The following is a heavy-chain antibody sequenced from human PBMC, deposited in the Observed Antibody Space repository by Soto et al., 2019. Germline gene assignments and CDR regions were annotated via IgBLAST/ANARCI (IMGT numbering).Heavy chain of an antibody. D-gene: IGHD3-9*01. CDR3: ARVALRYFDWLSGNWFDP. CDR2: ISYDGSNK. V-gene: IGHV3-30-3*01. J-gene: IGHJ5*02. Sequence: GGSLRLSCAASGFTFSSYAMHWVRQAPGKGLEWVAVISYDGSNKYYADSVKGRFTIPRDNSKNTLYLQMNSLRAEDTAVYYCARVALRYFDWLSGNWFDPWGKGTLVTVSS. CDR1: GFTFSSYA.